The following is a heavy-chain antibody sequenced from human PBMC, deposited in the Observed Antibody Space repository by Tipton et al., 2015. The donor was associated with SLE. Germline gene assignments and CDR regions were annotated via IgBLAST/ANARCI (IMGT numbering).Heavy chain of an antibody. D-gene: IGHD4-11*01. CDR2: SFYSGST. CDR1: GGSVSSYY. V-gene: IGHV4-59*02. CDR3: ARGTVQAFDI. Sequence: TLSLTCTVSGGSVSSYYWSWIRQPPGKGLEWIGYSFYSGSTNYNPSLKSRVTILVDTSKNQFSLKLTSVTAADTAVYYCARGTVQAFDIWGQGTMVTVSS. J-gene: IGHJ3*02.